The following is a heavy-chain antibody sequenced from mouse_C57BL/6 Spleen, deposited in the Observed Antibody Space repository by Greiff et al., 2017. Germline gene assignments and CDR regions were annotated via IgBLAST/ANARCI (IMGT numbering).Heavy chain of an antibody. V-gene: IGHV1-62-2*01. CDR2: FYPGSGSI. J-gene: IGHJ4*01. D-gene: IGHD2-3*01. CDR1: GYTFTEYP. CDR3: ARQEDDEGYYENYAMDY. Sequence: VQLQQSGAELVKPGASVKLSCKASGYTFTEYPIHWVKQRSGQGLEWIGWFYPGSGSIKYNENFKDKATLTADKSSSTVYMELSRLTAEDSAVYFCARQEDDEGYYENYAMDYWGQGTSDTVSS.